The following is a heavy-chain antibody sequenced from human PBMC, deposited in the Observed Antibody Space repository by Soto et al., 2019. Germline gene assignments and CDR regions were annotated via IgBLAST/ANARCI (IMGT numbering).Heavy chain of an antibody. V-gene: IGHV1-18*01. CDR1: GYTFSRYG. CDR2: INGNTGHT. D-gene: IGHD1-26*01. Sequence: QVQLVQSGAEVREPGASVKVSCKTSGYTFSRYGITWVRQAPGQGLEWMGWINGNTGHTIYAMNLQDRLTISTDTSTSTPYMELRSLNSDDTAVYYCARERKWEPLPYWGQGTLVTVSS. J-gene: IGHJ4*02. CDR3: ARERKWEPLPY.